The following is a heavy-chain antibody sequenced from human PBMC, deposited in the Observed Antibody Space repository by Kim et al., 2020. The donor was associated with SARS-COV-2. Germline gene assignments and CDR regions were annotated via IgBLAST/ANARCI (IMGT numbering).Heavy chain of an antibody. CDR1: GCSISSGGYY. CDR3: ARGRLFTFDY. V-gene: IGHV4-31*03. Sequence: SETLSLTCTVSGCSISSGGYYWSWIRQHPGKGLEWIGYIYYSGSTYYNPSLKSRVTISVDTSKNQFSLKLSSVTAADTAVYYCARGRLFTFDYWGQGTLVTVSS. D-gene: IGHD3-22*01. J-gene: IGHJ4*02. CDR2: IYYSGST.